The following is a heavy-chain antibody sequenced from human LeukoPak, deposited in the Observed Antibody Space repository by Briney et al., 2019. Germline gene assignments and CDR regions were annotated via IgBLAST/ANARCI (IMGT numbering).Heavy chain of an antibody. CDR2: INHSGST. V-gene: IGHV4-34*01. D-gene: IGHD3-22*01. CDR3: SRDRSYYYDGGPFDY. CDR1: GGSFSGYY. J-gene: IGHJ4*02. Sequence: ASETLSLTCAMYGGSFSGYYWSWIRKPPGKGLEWIGQINHSGSTNYNPSLKSRVTISVDTSKNQFSLKLSSVTAADTAVYYCSRDRSYYYDGGPFDYWGQGTLVTVSS.